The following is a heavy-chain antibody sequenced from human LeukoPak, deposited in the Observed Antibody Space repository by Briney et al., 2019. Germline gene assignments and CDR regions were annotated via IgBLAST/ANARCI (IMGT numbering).Heavy chain of an antibody. J-gene: IGHJ4*02. CDR1: GNYW. D-gene: IGHD2-2*01. V-gene: IGHV3-74*01. CDR2: INSDGSWT. Sequence: GGSLRLSCAASGNYWMHWVRQAPGKGLLWVSHINSDGSWTTYADSVKGRFTISKDNAKNTEYLQVNNLRAEDTAVYYCVSFYETYWGRGTLVTVSS. CDR3: VSFYETY.